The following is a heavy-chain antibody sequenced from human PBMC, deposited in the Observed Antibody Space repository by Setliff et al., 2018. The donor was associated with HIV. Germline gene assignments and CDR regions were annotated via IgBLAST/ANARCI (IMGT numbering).Heavy chain of an antibody. V-gene: IGHV3-30*04. J-gene: IGHJ4*02. CDR1: GFTFSSYA. CDR2: ISYDGSNK. Sequence: GGSLRLSCAASGFTFSSYAMHWVRQAPGKGLEWVAVISYDGSNKYYADSVKGRFTISRDNSKNTLYLQMNSLRAEDTAVYYCASPNLDYWGQGTPVTVSS. CDR3: ASPNLDY.